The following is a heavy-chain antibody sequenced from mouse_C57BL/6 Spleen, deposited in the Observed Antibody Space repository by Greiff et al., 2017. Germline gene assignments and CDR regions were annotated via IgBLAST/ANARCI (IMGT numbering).Heavy chain of an antibody. CDR2: IDPETGGT. CDR3: TRSRTAQATGYFDY. J-gene: IGHJ2*01. D-gene: IGHD3-2*02. Sequence: LVESGAELVRPGASVTLSCKASGYTFTDYEMHWVKQTPVHGLEWIGAIDPETGGTAYNQKFKGKAILTADKSSSTAYMELRSLTSEDSAVYYCTRSRTAQATGYFDYWGQGTTLTVSS. V-gene: IGHV1-15*01. CDR1: GYTFTDYE.